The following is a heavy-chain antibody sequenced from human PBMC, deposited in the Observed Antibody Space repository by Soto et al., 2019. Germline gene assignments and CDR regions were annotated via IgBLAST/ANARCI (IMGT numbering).Heavy chain of an antibody. CDR2: IYYLGST. Sequence: QLQLQESGPGLVKPSETLSLTCSVSGGSIKNSNYYWAWIRQPPGKGLEWIGTIYYLGSTQYSPSLKSRVTMSIDTSKNQFSLKLTSVTAADTAVYYCAREERGYKSDSVGGYWGQGTLVTVSS. D-gene: IGHD5-18*01. J-gene: IGHJ4*02. CDR1: GGSIKNSNYY. CDR3: AREERGYKSDSVGGY. V-gene: IGHV4-39*02.